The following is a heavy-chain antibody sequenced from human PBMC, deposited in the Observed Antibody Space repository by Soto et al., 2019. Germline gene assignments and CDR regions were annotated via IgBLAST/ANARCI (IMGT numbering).Heavy chain of an antibody. CDR3: ARGVAPMVYAIRGAWFDP. Sequence: SETLSLTCTVSGGSISSGGYYWSWIRQHPGKGLEWIGYIYYSGSTYYNPSLKSRVTISVDTSKNQFSLKPSSVTAADTAVYYCARGVAPMVYAIRGAWFDPWGQGTLVTVSS. CDR2: IYYSGST. CDR1: GGSISSGGYY. V-gene: IGHV4-31*03. J-gene: IGHJ5*02. D-gene: IGHD2-8*01.